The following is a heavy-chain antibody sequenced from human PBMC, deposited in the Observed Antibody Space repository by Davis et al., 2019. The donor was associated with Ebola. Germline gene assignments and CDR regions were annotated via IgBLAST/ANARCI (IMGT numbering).Heavy chain of an antibody. CDR1: GFTFSKYS. Sequence: GESLKISCAASGFTFSKYSMNWFRQAPGKGLEWVSSISSSSSYIYYADSVKGRFTISRDNAKNSLYLQMNSLRAEDTAVYYCARDRVVAVSYYFDYWGQGTLVTVSS. J-gene: IGHJ4*02. D-gene: IGHD2-15*01. V-gene: IGHV3-21*01. CDR2: ISSSSSYI. CDR3: ARDRVVAVSYYFDY.